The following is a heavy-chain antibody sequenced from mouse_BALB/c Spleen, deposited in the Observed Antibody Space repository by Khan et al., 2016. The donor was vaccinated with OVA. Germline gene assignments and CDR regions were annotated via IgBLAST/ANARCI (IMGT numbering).Heavy chain of an antibody. V-gene: IGHV1-9*01. D-gene: IGHD2-3*01. CDR2: ILPGSGST. J-gene: IGHJ3*01. Sequence: QIQLVQSGVELMKPGASVKISCKATGHTFSSYWMDWVKQRPGHGLEWIGEILPGSGSTKYNEKFKGKATFTADTSSNTAYMQLSSLTSEDSAVYYGARVEAIYDGYYHCSWFAYWGQGTLVTVSA. CDR1: GHTFSSYW. CDR3: ARVEAIYDGYYHCSWFAY.